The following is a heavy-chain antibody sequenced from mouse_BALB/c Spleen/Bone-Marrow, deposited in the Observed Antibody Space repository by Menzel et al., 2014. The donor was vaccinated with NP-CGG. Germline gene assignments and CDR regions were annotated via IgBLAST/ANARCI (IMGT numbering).Heavy chain of an antibody. V-gene: IGHV5-17*02. J-gene: IGHJ2*01. CDR3: ASSPYGYFGY. Sequence: EVQLVESGGGLVQPGGSRKLSCAASGFTFSSFGMHWVRQAPEKGLEWVAYISSGSSTIYYADTVKGRFTISRDNPKNTLFLQMTSLRSEDTAMYYCASSPYGYFGYWGQGTTLTVSS. CDR2: ISSGSSTI. D-gene: IGHD1-1*01. CDR1: GFTFSSFG.